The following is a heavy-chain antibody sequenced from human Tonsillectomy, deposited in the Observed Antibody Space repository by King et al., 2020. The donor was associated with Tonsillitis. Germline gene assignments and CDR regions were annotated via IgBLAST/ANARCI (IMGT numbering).Heavy chain of an antibody. CDR3: AKNDSDLWSGPDPDYYYGMDV. V-gene: IGHV3-30*18. J-gene: IGHJ6*02. CDR1: GFTFSSYG. D-gene: IGHD3-3*01. CDR2: ISCDGSNK. Sequence: VQLVESGGGVVQPGRSLRLSCAASGFTFSSYGMHWVRQAPGKGLEWVAVISCDGSNKYYADSVKGRFTISRENSKNTMYVQMTSLRAEDTAVYYCAKNDSDLWSGPDPDYYYGMDVWGQGTTVTVSS.